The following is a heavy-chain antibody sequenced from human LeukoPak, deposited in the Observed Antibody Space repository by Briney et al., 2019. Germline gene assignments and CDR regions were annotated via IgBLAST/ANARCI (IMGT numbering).Heavy chain of an antibody. CDR2: VYTSGST. Sequence: PSQTLSLTCTVSGGSISTGSFYWNWIRQPAGKGLEWIGRVYTSGSTNYNPSLKSRVTMSVDTSKNQFSLKLSSVAAADTAVYYCARAISSSLGRYYYYHVDVWGKGTTVTVSS. CDR1: GGSISTGSFY. V-gene: IGHV4-61*02. J-gene: IGHJ6*03. CDR3: ARAISSSLGRYYYYHVDV. D-gene: IGHD6-6*01.